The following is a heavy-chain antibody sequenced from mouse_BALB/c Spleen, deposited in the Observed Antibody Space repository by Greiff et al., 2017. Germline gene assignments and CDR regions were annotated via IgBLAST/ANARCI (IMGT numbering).Heavy chain of an antibody. CDR3: ARGGITTGYYAMDY. CDR2: ISDGGSYT. J-gene: IGHJ4*01. Sequence: EVHLVESGGGLVKPGGSLKLSCAASGFTFSDYYMYWVRQTPEKRLEWVATISDGGSYTYYPDSVKGRFTISRDNAKNNLYLQMSSLKSEDTAMYYCARGGITTGYYAMDYWGQGTSVTVSS. D-gene: IGHD2-4*01. CDR1: GFTFSDYY. V-gene: IGHV5-4*02.